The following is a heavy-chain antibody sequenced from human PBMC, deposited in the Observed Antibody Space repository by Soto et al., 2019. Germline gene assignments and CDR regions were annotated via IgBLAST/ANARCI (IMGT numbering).Heavy chain of an antibody. CDR3: ARFSGYDAIIVFDY. J-gene: IGHJ4*02. CDR2: IYYSGST. Sequence: PSETLSLTCTVSGGSISSYYWSWIRQPPGKGLEWIGYIYYSGSTNYNPSLKSRVTISVHTSKNQFSLKLSSVTAADTAVYYCARFSGYDAIIVFDYWGQGTLVTVSS. D-gene: IGHD5-12*01. CDR1: GGSISSYY. V-gene: IGHV4-59*01.